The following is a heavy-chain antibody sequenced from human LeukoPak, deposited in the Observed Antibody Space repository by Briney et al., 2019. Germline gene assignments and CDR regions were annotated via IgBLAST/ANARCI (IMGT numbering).Heavy chain of an antibody. J-gene: IGHJ3*02. Sequence: GESLKISCKGSGYSFTSYWIGWVRQMPGKGLEWMGIIYPSDSDTRYSPSFQGQVTISADKSISTAYLQWSSLKASVTAMYYCARPLAAAAGNLGAFDIWGQGTMVTVSS. D-gene: IGHD6-13*01. CDR3: ARPLAAAAGNLGAFDI. V-gene: IGHV5-51*01. CDR2: IYPSDSDT. CDR1: GYSFTSYW.